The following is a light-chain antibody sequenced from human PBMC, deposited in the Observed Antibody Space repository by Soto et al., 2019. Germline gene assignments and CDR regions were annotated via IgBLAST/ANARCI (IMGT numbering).Light chain of an antibody. J-gene: IGLJ1*01. CDR3: KSFTTSDTYV. CDR1: SSDVGAYKY. CDR2: DVS. V-gene: IGLV2-14*01. Sequence: QSALTQPASVSGSPGQSIAISCTGTSSDVGAYKYVSWYLQYPGKAPKLVIFDVSFRPSGVSNRFSGSKSGNTASLTISGLQAEDEADYDCKSFTTSDTYVFGTGTKLTVL.